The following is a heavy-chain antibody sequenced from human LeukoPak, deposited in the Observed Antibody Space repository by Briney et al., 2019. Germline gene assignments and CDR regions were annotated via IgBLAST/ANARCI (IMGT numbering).Heavy chain of an antibody. CDR3: AGAGELRFLEWLSLDP. CDR2: IYTSGST. V-gene: IGHV4-4*09. CDR1: GGSISSYY. J-gene: IGHJ5*02. Sequence: SETLSLTCTVSGGSISSYYWSWIRQPPGKGLEWIGYIYTSGSTNYNPSLKSRVTISVDTSKHQFSLKLSSVTAADTAVYYCAGAGELRFLEWLSLDPWGQGTLVTVSS. D-gene: IGHD3-3*01.